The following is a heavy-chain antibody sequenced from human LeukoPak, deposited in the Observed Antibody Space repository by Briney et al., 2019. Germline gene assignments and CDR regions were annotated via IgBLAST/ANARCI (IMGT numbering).Heavy chain of an antibody. J-gene: IGHJ4*02. Sequence: PGGSLRLSCAASGFTVSSYYMSWVRQAPGKGLEWVSVTHSGGSTYYADSVKGRFTISRDNSKNTLYLQMNSLRADDTAVYYCATKRGYSYGLDYWGQGTLVTVSS. CDR3: ATKRGYSYGLDY. CDR2: THSGGST. CDR1: GFTVSSYY. D-gene: IGHD5-18*01. V-gene: IGHV3-53*01.